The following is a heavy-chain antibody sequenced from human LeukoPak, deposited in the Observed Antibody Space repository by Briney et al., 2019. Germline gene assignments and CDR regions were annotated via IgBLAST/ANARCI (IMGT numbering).Heavy chain of an antibody. V-gene: IGHV3-21*01. CDR3: AKGTYSAYNSGCAY. CDR1: GFALKSYS. D-gene: IGHD5-12*01. Sequence: GGSLRLSCAGSGFALKSYSLSWVRQAPGKGLEWVSSISSTSAYIYYADSVKGRFTISRDNSRNTLYLQMNSLRAEDTALYYCAKGTYSAYNSGCAYWGQGTLVTVSS. CDR2: ISSTSAYI. J-gene: IGHJ4*02.